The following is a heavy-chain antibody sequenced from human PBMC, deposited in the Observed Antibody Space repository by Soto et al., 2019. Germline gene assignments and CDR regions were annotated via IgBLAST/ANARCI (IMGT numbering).Heavy chain of an antibody. D-gene: IGHD1-26*01. Sequence: QVQLVQSGAEVKKPGSSVKVSCKASGGTFSSYAISWVRQAPGQGLEWMGGIIPIFGTANYAQKFQGRVTITADESTSTAYMELSSLRSEDTAMYYCARDALIVGATTGAFDIWGQGTMVTVSS. CDR1: GGTFSSYA. V-gene: IGHV1-69*01. CDR3: ARDALIVGATTGAFDI. J-gene: IGHJ3*02. CDR2: IIPIFGTA.